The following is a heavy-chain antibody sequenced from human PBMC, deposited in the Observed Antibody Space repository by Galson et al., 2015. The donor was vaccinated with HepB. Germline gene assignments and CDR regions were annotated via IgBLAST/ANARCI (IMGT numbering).Heavy chain of an antibody. CDR1: GFTFSNAW. V-gene: IGHV3-15*01. CDR3: TTGRITMIVVVTGEYFDY. Sequence: SLRLSCAASGFTFSNAWTSWVRQAPGKGLEWVGRIKSKTDGGTTDYAAPVKGRFTISRDDSKNTLYLQMNSLKTEDTAVYYCTTGRITMIVVVTGEYFDYWGQGTLVTVSS. CDR2: IKSKTDGGTT. J-gene: IGHJ4*02. D-gene: IGHD3-22*01.